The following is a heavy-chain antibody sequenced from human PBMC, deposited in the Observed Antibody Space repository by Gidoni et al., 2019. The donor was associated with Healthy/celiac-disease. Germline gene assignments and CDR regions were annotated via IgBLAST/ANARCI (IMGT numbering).Heavy chain of an antibody. J-gene: IGHJ5*02. CDR1: GNRLTNYW. Sequence: EVQLEKSGAEVKKPGESLKTTSKGVGNRLTNYWIGWARQMPGKGLEWMGIIYPTYSDTRYSPSFQGQVTSSADKSINAIYLQWSSLKASDAAMYYCARRHDDYGDYSLQYWFDPWGQGTLVTVSS. D-gene: IGHD4-17*01. CDR2: IYPTYSDT. CDR3: ARRHDDYGDYSLQYWFDP. V-gene: IGHV5-51*01.